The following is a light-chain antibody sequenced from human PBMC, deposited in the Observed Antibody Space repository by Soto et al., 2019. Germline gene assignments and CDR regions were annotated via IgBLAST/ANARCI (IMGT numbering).Light chain of an antibody. CDR1: SSDVGSYNY. CDR2: QVT. J-gene: IGLJ1*01. CDR3: SSYRSSSTYV. Sequence: QSVLTQPASVSGSPGQSITISCTGTSSDVGSYNYVSWHQQHPGQAPKLMIYQVTNRASGVPDRFSASKSGNTASLTISGLQAGDEADYYCSSYRSSSTYVFGTGTKLT. V-gene: IGLV2-14*01.